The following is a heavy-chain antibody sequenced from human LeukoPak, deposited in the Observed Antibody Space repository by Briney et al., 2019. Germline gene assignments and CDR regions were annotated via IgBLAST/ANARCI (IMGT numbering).Heavy chain of an antibody. V-gene: IGHV4-59*01. CDR3: ARDQRRDYGDYFDN. CDR1: GDSISSYF. CDR2: THYIGST. J-gene: IGHJ4*02. D-gene: IGHD3-16*01. Sequence: SQTLSLTRTVSGDSISSYFWSWIRQSPGKVLEWIGYTHYIGSTSYNPSLTSRLTISLDTSKNQFYLKLSSVTASDTAFYYCARDQRRDYGDYFDNWGQGTQVTVSS.